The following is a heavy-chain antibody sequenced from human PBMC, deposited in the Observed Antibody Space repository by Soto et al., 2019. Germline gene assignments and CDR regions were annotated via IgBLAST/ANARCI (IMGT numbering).Heavy chain of an antibody. Sequence: QVQLQQSGAGLLKPSETLSLTCAVYGESFSAYICTWIRQTPGKGLQWMGQINHSGSASYNPSLNSRVTISVHTSNSQFSLELSSVTAADTAVYYCARGLITGSHYSGGWYYFDSWGQGTQVTVSS. V-gene: IGHV4-34*01. CDR1: GESFSAYI. CDR3: ARGLITGSHYSGGWYYFDS. CDR2: INHSGSA. J-gene: IGHJ4*02. D-gene: IGHD6-19*01.